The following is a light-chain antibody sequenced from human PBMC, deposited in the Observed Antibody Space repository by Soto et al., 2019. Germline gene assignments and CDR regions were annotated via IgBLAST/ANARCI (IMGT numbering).Light chain of an antibody. CDR1: QSISSW. J-gene: IGKJ1*01. Sequence: DIQMTQSPSSLSASVGSRATITCPASQSISSWLAWYQQKPGKATKLLIYDASSLESGVPSRFSGSGSGTEFTLNISRLQPDELATYYCQQYNSYSRTVGQVTKVDIK. CDR3: QQYNSYSRT. V-gene: IGKV1-5*01. CDR2: DAS.